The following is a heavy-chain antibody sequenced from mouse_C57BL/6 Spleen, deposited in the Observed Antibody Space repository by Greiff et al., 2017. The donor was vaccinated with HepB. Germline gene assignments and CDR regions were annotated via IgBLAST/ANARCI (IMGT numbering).Heavy chain of an antibody. CDR3: ARKEGFPFAY. Sequence: VQLQQSGPELVKPGASVKIPCKASGYTFTDYNMDWVKQSHGKSLEWIGDINPNNGGTIYNQKFKGKATLTVDKSSSTAYMELRSLTSEDTAVYYCARKEGFPFAYWGQGTLVTVSA. CDR2: INPNNGGT. CDR1: GYTFTDYN. V-gene: IGHV1-18*01. J-gene: IGHJ3*01.